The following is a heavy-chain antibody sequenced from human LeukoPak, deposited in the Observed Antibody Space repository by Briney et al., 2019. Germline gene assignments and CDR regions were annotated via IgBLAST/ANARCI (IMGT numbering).Heavy chain of an antibody. CDR1: GFTFSSYG. V-gene: IGHV3-23*01. Sequence: PGGSLRLSCAASGFTFSSYGMHWVRQAPGKGLEWVSAISGSGGSTYYADSVKGRFTISRDNSKNTLYLQMNSLRAEDTAVYYCAKDLYDSSGLFDYWGQGTLVTVSS. J-gene: IGHJ4*02. D-gene: IGHD3-22*01. CDR3: AKDLYDSSGLFDY. CDR2: ISGSGGST.